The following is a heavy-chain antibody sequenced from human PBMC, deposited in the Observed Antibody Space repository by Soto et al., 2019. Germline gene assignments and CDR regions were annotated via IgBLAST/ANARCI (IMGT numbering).Heavy chain of an antibody. D-gene: IGHD3-22*01. V-gene: IGHV3-11*06. CDR3: ARVGFDYDSSGYQWDMGAFDI. Sequence: PGGSLRLSCAASGFTFSDYYMSWIRQAPGKGLEWVSYISSSSSYTNYADSVKGRFTISRDNAKNSLYLQMNSLRAEDTAVYYCARVGFDYDSSGYQWDMGAFDIWGQGTMVTVSS. CDR2: ISSSSSYT. J-gene: IGHJ3*02. CDR1: GFTFSDYY.